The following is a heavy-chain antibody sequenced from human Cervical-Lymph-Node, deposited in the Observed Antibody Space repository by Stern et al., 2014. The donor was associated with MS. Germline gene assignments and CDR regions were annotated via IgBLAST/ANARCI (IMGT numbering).Heavy chain of an antibody. CDR2: INGGGDST. J-gene: IGHJ4*02. V-gene: IGHV3-23*04. D-gene: IGHD3-9*01. CDR3: ARGPILTGYDY. CDR1: GFTFSSYA. Sequence: EVQLVESGGGLVQPGGSLRLSCAASGFTFSSYAMSWVRQAPGQGLEWVSAINGGGDSTYYADSVKGRVTISRDNSKNTLYVQMNSLRTEDTAVYYCARGPILTGYDYWGQGTLVTVSS.